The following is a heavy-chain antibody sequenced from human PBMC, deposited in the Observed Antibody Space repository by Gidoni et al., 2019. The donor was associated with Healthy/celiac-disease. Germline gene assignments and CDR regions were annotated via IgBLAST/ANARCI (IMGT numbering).Heavy chain of an antibody. Sequence: EVQLVESGGGLVQPGGSRKLSCAAAGFPFSSYGMNWVRQATGKGLEWVSYISSSSSTIYYADSVKGRFTISRDNAKNSLYLQMNSLRAEDTAVYYCARDRFWSGYEGVDPWGQGTLVTVSS. CDR1: GFPFSSYG. CDR2: ISSSSSTI. V-gene: IGHV3-48*01. CDR3: ARDRFWSGYEGVDP. J-gene: IGHJ5*02. D-gene: IGHD3-3*01.